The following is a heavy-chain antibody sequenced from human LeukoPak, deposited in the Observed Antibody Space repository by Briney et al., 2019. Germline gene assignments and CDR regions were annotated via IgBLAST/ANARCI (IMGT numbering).Heavy chain of an antibody. CDR2: ISGDGGST. J-gene: IGHJ1*01. CDR1: GFTFDDYA. Sequence: PGGSLRLSCAASGFTFDDYAMHWVRQAPGQGLEWVSLISGDGGSTYSANSVKGRFTISRDNSKNSVYLQMNSLRTEDTALYYCAKDIDSSWYAEYFQHWGQGTLVTVSS. CDR3: AKDIDSSWYAEYFQH. V-gene: IGHV3-43*02. D-gene: IGHD6-13*01.